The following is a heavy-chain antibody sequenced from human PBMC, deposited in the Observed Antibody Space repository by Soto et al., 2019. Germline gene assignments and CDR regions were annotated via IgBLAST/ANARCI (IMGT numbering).Heavy chain of an antibody. D-gene: IGHD6-19*01. J-gene: IGHJ4*02. CDR1: GFIFSRSA. CDR3: ARINSGWGPLSPYHFDY. Sequence: GGSLRLSCAASGFIFSRSAMNWVRQAPGKGLELVSSISSSSSYIYYADSVKGRFTISRDNAKNSLYLQMNSLRAEDTAGYYCARINSGWGPLSPYHFDYWGQGALVTVSS. CDR2: ISSSSSYI. V-gene: IGHV3-21*01.